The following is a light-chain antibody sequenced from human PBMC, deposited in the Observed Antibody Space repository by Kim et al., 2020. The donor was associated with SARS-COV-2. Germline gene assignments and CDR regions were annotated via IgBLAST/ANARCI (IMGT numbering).Light chain of an antibody. V-gene: IGLV1-51*01. CDR1: SSNTGSNY. CDR3: GTWDNSLSAVV. J-gene: IGLJ3*02. CDR2: DNN. Sequence: QSVLTQPPSVSAAPGQSVTISCSGSSSNTGSNYVSWYQQLPGTAPKLLIDDNNKRPSGIPDRFSGSKSGTTATLGITGLQTGDEADYNCGTWDNSLSAVVFGGETQLTVL.